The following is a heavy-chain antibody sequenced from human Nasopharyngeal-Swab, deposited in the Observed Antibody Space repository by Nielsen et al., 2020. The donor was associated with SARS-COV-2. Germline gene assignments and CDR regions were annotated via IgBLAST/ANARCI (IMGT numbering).Heavy chain of an antibody. CDR3: ARAMAYCGGDCKDSYWYFDL. Sequence: SETLSLTCTVSGGSISTYYWSWIRQPPGKGLEWIGYIYYSGSTNYNPSLKSRVTISVDTSKNQFSLKLTSVTAADTAVYYCARAMAYCGGDCKDSYWYFDLWGRGTLVTVSS. D-gene: IGHD2-21*02. J-gene: IGHJ2*01. CDR2: IYYSGST. V-gene: IGHV4-59*13. CDR1: GGSISTYY.